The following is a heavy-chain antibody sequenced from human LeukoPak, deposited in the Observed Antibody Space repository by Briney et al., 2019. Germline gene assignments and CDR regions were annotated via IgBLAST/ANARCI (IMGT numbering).Heavy chain of an antibody. CDR2: ISAYNGNT. J-gene: IGHJ5*02. CDR1: GYTFTSYG. Sequence: ASVKVSCKASGYTFTSYGISWVRQAPGQGLEWMGWISAYNGNTNYAQKLQGRVTMTTDTSTSTAYMELRSLRSDDTAVHYCARPNNLYSGYGFSNWFDPWGQGTLVTVSS. CDR3: ARPNNLYSGYGFSNWFDP. V-gene: IGHV1-18*01. D-gene: IGHD5-12*01.